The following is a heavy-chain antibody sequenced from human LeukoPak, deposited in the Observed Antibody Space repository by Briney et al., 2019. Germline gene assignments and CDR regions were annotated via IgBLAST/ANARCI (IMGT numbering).Heavy chain of an antibody. J-gene: IGHJ4*02. D-gene: IGHD3-22*01. CDR1: GFKFDGYS. CDR2: ISVVSSYI. Sequence: GGALRLSCAGSGFKFDGYSLNWVRQAPGKGLEWISSISVVSSYIEYADSVKGRFTISRDNGNNSMFLQMNRLRAEDSAVYYCVRDSAYYSDGSDNWSAHFDHWGQG. V-gene: IGHV3-21*01. CDR3: VRDSAYYSDGSDNWSAHFDH.